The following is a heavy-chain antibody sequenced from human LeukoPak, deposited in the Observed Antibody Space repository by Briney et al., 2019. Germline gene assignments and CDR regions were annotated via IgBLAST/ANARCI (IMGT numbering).Heavy chain of an antibody. V-gene: IGHV1-18*04. CDR3: ARDLRSYYGSGSYRYYYYYGMDV. CDR2: ISAYNGNT. J-gene: IGHJ6*02. D-gene: IGHD3-10*01. CDR1: GYTFVGYY. Sequence: ASVKVSCKASGYTFVGYYINWLRQAPGQGLEWMGWISAYNGNTNYAQKLQGRVTMTTDTSTSTAYMELRSLRSDDTAVYYCARDLRSYYGSGSYRYYYYYGMDVWGQGTTVTVSS.